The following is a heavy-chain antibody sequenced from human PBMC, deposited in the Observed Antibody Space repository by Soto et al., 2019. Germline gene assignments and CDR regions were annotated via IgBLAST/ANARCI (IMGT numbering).Heavy chain of an antibody. CDR2: ISYDGSNK. CDR3: ARDARNYGDYGGYFDY. D-gene: IGHD4-17*01. V-gene: IGHV3-30-3*01. J-gene: IGHJ4*02. CDR1: GFTFSSYA. Sequence: QVQLVESGGGVVQPGRSLRLSCAASGFTFSSYAMHWVRQAPGKGLEWVAVISYDGSNKYYADSVKGRFTISRDNSKNTLYLKMTSLRAEDTAVYYCARDARNYGDYGGYFDYWGQGTLVTVSS.